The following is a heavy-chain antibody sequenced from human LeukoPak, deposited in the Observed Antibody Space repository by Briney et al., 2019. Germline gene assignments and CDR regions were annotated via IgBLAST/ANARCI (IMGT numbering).Heavy chain of an antibody. CDR3: ARVPKLERCWPTIYYYYYMDV. CDR1: GYTFTSYD. Sequence: ASVKVSCKASGYTFTSYDINWVRQATGQGLEWMGWMNPNSGNTGYAQKFQGRVTITRNTSISTAYMELSSLRSEDTAVYYCARVPKLERCWPTIYYYYYMDVWGKGTTVTVSS. D-gene: IGHD1-1*01. J-gene: IGHJ6*03. V-gene: IGHV1-8*03. CDR2: MNPNSGNT.